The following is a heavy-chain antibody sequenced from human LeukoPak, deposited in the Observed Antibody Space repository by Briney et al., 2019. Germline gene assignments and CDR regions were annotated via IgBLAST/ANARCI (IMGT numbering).Heavy chain of an antibody. J-gene: IGHJ4*02. CDR1: GFTFSSYA. Sequence: GGSLRLSCAASGFTFSSYAMSWVRQAPGKGLEWVSAISGSGGSTYYADSVKGRFTISRDNSKNTLYLQMNGLRAEDTAVYYCAIHSGPRKNFDYWGQGTLVTVSS. CDR2: ISGSGGST. D-gene: IGHD3-10*01. CDR3: AIHSGPRKNFDY. V-gene: IGHV3-23*01.